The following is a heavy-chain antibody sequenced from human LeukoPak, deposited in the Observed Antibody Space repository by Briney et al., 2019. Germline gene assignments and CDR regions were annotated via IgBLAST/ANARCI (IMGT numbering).Heavy chain of an antibody. J-gene: IGHJ4*02. V-gene: IGHV3-33*01. CDR3: AGSVVVPAAPIDH. CDR2: IWYDGSNK. CDR1: GFTFSSYG. Sequence: PGGSLRLSCAASGFTFSSYGMHWVRQAPGKGLEWVAVIWYDGSNKYYAGSVKGRFTISRDNSKSTLYLQMNSLRAEDTAVYYCAGSVVVPAAPIDHWGQGTLVTVSS. D-gene: IGHD2-2*01.